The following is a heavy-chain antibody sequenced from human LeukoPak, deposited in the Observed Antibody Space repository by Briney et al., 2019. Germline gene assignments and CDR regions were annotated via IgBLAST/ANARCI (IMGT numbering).Heavy chain of an antibody. CDR2: IYYSGIT. J-gene: IGHJ5*02. CDR1: GGSISSSSYY. V-gene: IGHV4-39*07. Sequence: SETLSLTCTVSGGSISSSSYYWGWIRQPPGKGLEWIGSIYYSGITYYNPSLKSRVTISVDTSKNQFSLKLSSVTAADTAVYYCARSPGDYYGSGSYYEVWFDPWGQGTLVTVSS. D-gene: IGHD3-10*01. CDR3: ARSPGDYYGSGSYYEVWFDP.